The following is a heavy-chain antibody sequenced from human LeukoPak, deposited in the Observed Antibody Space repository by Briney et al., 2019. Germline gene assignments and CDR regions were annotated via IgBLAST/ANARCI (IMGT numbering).Heavy chain of an antibody. CDR3: ARAYYYDSSGYYPFGY. D-gene: IGHD3-22*01. Sequence: GGSLRLSCAASGFTFSSYDMNWVRQAPGKGLEWVSYISSSASTIYYADSVKGRFTISRDNAKNSLYLQMNSLRAEDTAFYYCARAYYYDSSGYYPFGYWGQGTLVTVSS. J-gene: IGHJ4*02. V-gene: IGHV3-48*03. CDR2: ISSSASTI. CDR1: GFTFSSYD.